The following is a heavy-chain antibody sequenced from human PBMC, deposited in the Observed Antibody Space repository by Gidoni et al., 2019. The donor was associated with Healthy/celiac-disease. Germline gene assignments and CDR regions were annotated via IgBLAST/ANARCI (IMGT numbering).Heavy chain of an antibody. CDR1: GGSFSGYY. Sequence: QVQLQQWGAGLVKPSETLSLTCAVYGGSFSGYYWNWIRQPPGKGLEWIGGIKHSGSTNYNPSLKSRVTISVDTSKNQFSLKLSSMTAADTAVYYCAREQLGYWYFDLWGRGTLVTVSS. CDR3: AREQLGYWYFDL. J-gene: IGHJ2*01. D-gene: IGHD1-1*01. CDR2: IKHSGST. V-gene: IGHV4-34*01.